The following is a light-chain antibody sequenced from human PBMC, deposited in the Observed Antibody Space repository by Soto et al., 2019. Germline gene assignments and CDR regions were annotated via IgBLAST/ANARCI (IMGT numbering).Light chain of an antibody. CDR3: KSYAVSNNYL. CDR2: EVV. V-gene: IGLV2-8*01. CDR1: KDDIGVYDF. Sequence: LTQPPSASGSPGQSVTISCTGTKDDIGVYDFVSWYQHHPGKAPRLIIYEVVQRPSGVPDRFSGSKSGNTASLTVSGLQAAAEADYFCKSYAVSNNYLFGIGTKVTV. J-gene: IGLJ1*01.